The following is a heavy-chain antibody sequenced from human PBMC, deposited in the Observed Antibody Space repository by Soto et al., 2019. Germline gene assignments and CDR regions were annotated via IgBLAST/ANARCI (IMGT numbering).Heavy chain of an antibody. D-gene: IGHD4-17*01. J-gene: IGHJ5*02. CDR1: VYNFATYW. CDR2: IYPGDSDS. CDR3: ARHGFYGDYASNYFDP. Sequence: PGESLKISCEGFVYNFATYWIAWVRQMPGKGLEYMGIIYPGDSDSRYSPSFQGQVTFSADKSISTAYMQWSSLKASDTAMYYCARHGFYGDYASNYFDPWGQGTLVTVSS. V-gene: IGHV5-51*01.